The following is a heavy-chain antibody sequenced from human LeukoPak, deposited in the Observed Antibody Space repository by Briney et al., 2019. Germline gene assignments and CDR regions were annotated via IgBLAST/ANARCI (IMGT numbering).Heavy chain of an antibody. CDR1: GYTFTSYG. J-gene: IGHJ3*02. CDR3: ARPYDFWSGYEALHDAFDI. V-gene: IGHV1-18*01. D-gene: IGHD3-3*01. Sequence: GASVTVSCKASGYTFTSYGITWVRQAPGQGLEWVGWILPYNGNTKYAQKLQGRVTMTTDTSTSTAYMELRSLRSDDTAVYYCARPYDFWSGYEALHDAFDIWGQGTMVTVSS. CDR2: ILPYNGNT.